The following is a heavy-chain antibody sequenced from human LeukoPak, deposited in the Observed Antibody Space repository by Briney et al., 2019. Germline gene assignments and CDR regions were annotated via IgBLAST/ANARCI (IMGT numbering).Heavy chain of an antibody. Sequence: GGSLRLSCAASGFTFSSYSMNWVRQAPGKGLEWVSSISSSSSYIYYADSVKGRFTISRDNAKNSLYLQMNSLRIEDTAVYYCARAPTFSGWFDYWGQGTLVTVSS. CDR3: ARAPTFSGWFDY. CDR2: ISSSSSYI. D-gene: IGHD6-19*01. CDR1: GFTFSSYS. J-gene: IGHJ4*02. V-gene: IGHV3-21*01.